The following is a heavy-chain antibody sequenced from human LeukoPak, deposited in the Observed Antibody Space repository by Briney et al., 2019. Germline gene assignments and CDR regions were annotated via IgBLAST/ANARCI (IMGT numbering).Heavy chain of an antibody. D-gene: IGHD6-19*01. V-gene: IGHV1-18*01. CDR2: ISAYNGNT. CDR3: ARLPLAVAGLYYFDY. Sequence: APVKVSCKPSGSTFTTYGISWVRQARGQRLEWLGWISAYNGNTHYAQKLQGRVTMTTYTSTRTAYMELRSLRSDDTAVYYCARLPLAVAGLYYFDYCGQGTLVTVSS. CDR1: GSTFTTYG. J-gene: IGHJ4*02.